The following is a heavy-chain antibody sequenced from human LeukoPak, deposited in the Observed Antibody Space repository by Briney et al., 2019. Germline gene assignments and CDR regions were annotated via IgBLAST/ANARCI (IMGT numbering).Heavy chain of an antibody. D-gene: IGHD4-17*01. CDR1: GFTFDDYA. J-gene: IGHJ4*02. CDR2: ISWNSGSI. CDR3: AKVIGGDYGDYRGYFGY. V-gene: IGHV3-9*01. Sequence: GRSLRLSCAASGFTFDDYAMHWVRQAPGKGLEWVSGISWNSGSIGYADSVKGRFTISRDNAKNSLYLQMNSLRAEDTALYYCAKVIGGDYGDYRGYFGYWGQRTLVTVSS.